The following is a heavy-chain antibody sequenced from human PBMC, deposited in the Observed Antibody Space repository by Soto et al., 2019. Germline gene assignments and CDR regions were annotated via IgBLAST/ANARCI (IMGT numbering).Heavy chain of an antibody. J-gene: IGHJ4*02. D-gene: IGHD2-15*01. CDR1: GYTFIGHY. CDR3: ARLGAATPI. Sequence: QVQLVQSGAEVKKPGASVKVSCKASGYTFIGHYMHWVRQAPGQGLEWMGWINPKTGGTNYAQKFQGRVTITADKSTSTAYMELSSLRSEDTAVYYCARLGAATPIWGQGTLVTVSS. CDR2: INPKTGGT. V-gene: IGHV1-2*02.